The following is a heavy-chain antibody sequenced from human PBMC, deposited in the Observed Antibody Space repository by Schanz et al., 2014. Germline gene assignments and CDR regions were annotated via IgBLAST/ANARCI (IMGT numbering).Heavy chain of an antibody. CDR1: GFSFSDYG. J-gene: IGHJ4*02. Sequence: VQLVESGGGVVQPGRSLRLSCAGSGFSFSDYGMHWVRQAPGRGLEWVAKIKPDGSEKLYVDSVRGRFAVSRDNVKNSLYLEMNSLRAEDTAVYYCASGHWELRYWGQGAVVIVSS. D-gene: IGHD1-7*01. CDR3: ASGHWELRY. V-gene: IGHV3-7*01. CDR2: IKPDGSEK.